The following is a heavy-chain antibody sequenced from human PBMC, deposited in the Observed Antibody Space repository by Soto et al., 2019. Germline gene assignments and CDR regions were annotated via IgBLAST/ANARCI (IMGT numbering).Heavy chain of an antibody. CDR1: GFTFSSYG. CDR2: ISYDGSNK. CDR3: AEDLGSSRSYYYYYGMDV. V-gene: IGHV3-30*18. Sequence: GGSLRLSCAASGFTFSSYGMHWVRQAPGKGLEWVAVISYDGSNKYYADSVKGRFTISRDNSKNTLYLQMNSLRAEDTAVYYCAEDLGSSRSYYYYYGMDVWGQGTTVTVSS. D-gene: IGHD6-13*01. J-gene: IGHJ6*02.